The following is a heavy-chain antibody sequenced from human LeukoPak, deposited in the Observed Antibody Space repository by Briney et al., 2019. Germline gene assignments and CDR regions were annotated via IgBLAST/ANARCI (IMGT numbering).Heavy chain of an antibody. D-gene: IGHD5-24*01. CDR1: GFMFSDYS. V-gene: IGHV3-48*01. J-gene: IGHJ4*02. CDR2: IGIDSGNT. CDR3: ARDYKYAFDN. Sequence: HTGGSLRLSCAASGFMFSDYSMNWVRQAPGKGLEWISYIGIDSGNTNYADSVKGRFTISGDKAKNSLYLQMNSLRVEDTAVYYCARDYKYAFDNWGQGTLVTVSS.